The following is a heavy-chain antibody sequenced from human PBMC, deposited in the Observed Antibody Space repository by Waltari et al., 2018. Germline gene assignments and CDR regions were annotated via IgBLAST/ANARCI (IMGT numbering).Heavy chain of an antibody. CDR2: MNPNSGNT. D-gene: IGHD3-16*01. J-gene: IGHJ4*02. CDR1: GYTFPSYD. Sequence: QVQLVQSGAEVKKPGASVKVSCKASGYTFPSYDINWVRQATGQGLEWMGWMNPNSGNTGYAQKFQGRVTITRNTSISTAYMELSSLRSEDTAVYYCARDLYEPSGLLIDYWGQGTLVTVSS. V-gene: IGHV1-8*03. CDR3: ARDLYEPSGLLIDY.